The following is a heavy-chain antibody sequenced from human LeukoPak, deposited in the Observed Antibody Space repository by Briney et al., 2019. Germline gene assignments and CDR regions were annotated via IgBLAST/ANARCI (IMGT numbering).Heavy chain of an antibody. CDR2: IYSDGST. D-gene: IGHD3-22*01. Sequence: ETLSLTCTVSGGSISSYYWSWLRQPAGKGLEWVSLIYSDGSTYYADSVKGRFTISRDNSKNTLYLQMDSLRVEDSAMYFCTREKSVVVPSSYYYFDVWGRGTLVTVAS. CDR1: GGSISSYY. J-gene: IGHJ2*01. V-gene: IGHV3-53*01. CDR3: TREKSVVVPSSYYYFDV.